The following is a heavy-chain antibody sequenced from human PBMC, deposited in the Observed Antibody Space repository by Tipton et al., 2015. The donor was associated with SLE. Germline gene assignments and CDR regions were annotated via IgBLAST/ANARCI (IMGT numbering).Heavy chain of an antibody. CDR2: ISSSGSTI. J-gene: IGHJ6*03. V-gene: IGHV3-11*04. CDR1: GFTVSNNH. D-gene: IGHD2-15*01. Sequence: SLRLSCAASGFTVSNNHMSWVRQAPGKGLEWVSYISSSGSTIYYADSVKGRFTISRDNAKNSLYLQMNSLRAEDTAVYYCARDAIEVVASYYYYMDVWGKGTTVTVSS. CDR3: ARDAIEVVASYYYYMDV.